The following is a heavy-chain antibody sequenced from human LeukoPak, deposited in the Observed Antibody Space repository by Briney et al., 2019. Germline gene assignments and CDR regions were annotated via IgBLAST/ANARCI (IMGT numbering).Heavy chain of an antibody. D-gene: IGHD2/OR15-2a*01. Sequence: PGGSLRLSCAASQFTFSNYAMNWVRQAPGKGLEWVSYINPTSFTIYYADSVRGRFTISRDNPSNSLYLQMDSLTEDDTAGYFCARQGVLLRNYFDSWGQGTQVTVSS. J-gene: IGHJ4*02. CDR3: ARQGVLLRNYFDS. CDR2: INPTSFTI. CDR1: QFTFSNYA. V-gene: IGHV3-48*02.